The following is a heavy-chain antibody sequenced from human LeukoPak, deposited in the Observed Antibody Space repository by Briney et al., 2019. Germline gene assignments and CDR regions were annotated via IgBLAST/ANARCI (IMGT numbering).Heavy chain of an antibody. Sequence: SETLSLTCTVSGGSISSYYWSWIRQPPGKGLEWIGYIYYSGSTNYNPSLKSRVTISVDTSKNQFSLKLSSVTAADTAVYYCARSGLPAYYYYYYMDVWGKGTTVTVSS. J-gene: IGHJ6*03. CDR2: IYYSGST. V-gene: IGHV4-59*01. CDR1: GGSISSYY. D-gene: IGHD2-2*01. CDR3: ARSGLPAYYYYYYMDV.